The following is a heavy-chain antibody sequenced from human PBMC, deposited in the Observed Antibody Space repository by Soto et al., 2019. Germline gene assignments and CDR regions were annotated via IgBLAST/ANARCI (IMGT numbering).Heavy chain of an antibody. V-gene: IGHV4-31*03. CDR2: IFYNGDT. Sequence: SETLSLTCTVSGASISSGGYYWSWIRQYPGKGLEWIGYIFYNGDTYYNPSLQSRVTIPLDTSKNQFSLKLSSVSAADTAVYHCARARFGPLDSGGRGPLVTVSS. J-gene: IGHJ4*02. CDR1: GASISSGGYY. CDR3: ARARFGPLDS. D-gene: IGHD2-21*01.